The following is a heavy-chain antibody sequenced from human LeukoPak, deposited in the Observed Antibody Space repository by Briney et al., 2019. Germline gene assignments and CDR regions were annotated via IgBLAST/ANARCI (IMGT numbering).Heavy chain of an antibody. D-gene: IGHD6-6*01. J-gene: IGHJ4*02. V-gene: IGHV1-18*01. CDR3: ARGGPFPSGSSSREYYLDY. Sequence: ASVKVSCKASGYDFINYGISWVRQAPGQGLEWMGWRSIYNGNTDYKLQGRVTMTTDTSTSTAYMEVRSLRCDDTAVYYCARGGPFPSGSSSREYYLDYWGQGTLVTVSS. CDR2: RSIYNGNT. CDR1: GYDFINYG.